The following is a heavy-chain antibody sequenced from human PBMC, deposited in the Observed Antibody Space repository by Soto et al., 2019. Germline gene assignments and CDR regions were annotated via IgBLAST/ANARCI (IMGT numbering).Heavy chain of an antibody. CDR2: ISYDGSNK. V-gene: IGHV3-30*04. CDR1: GFTFSRHT. CDR3: ARDSGPFDY. J-gene: IGHJ4*02. Sequence: PGGSLRLSCAASGFTFSRHTMHWVRQAPGKGLEWVASISYDGSNKYYADSVKGRFTISRDNSKNTLSVQMDSLRAEDTAVYYCARDSGPFDYWGQGTLVTVSS.